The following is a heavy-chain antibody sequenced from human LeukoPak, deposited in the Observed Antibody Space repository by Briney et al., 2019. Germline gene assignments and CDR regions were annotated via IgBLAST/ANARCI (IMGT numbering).Heavy chain of an antibody. CDR2: INHSGST. V-gene: IGHV4-34*01. CDR1: GGSFSGYY. CDR3: AKDRLGKVARDAFDI. J-gene: IGHJ3*02. D-gene: IGHD7-27*01. Sequence: SETLSLTCAVYGGSFSGYYWSWIRQPPGKGLEWIGEINHSGSTNYNPSLKSRVTISVDTSKNQFSLKLSSVTAADTAVYYCAKDRLGKVARDAFDIWGQGTMVTVSS.